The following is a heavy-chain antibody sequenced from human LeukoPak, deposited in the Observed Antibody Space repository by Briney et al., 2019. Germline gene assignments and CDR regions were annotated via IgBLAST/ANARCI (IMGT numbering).Heavy chain of an antibody. V-gene: IGHV4-34*01. CDR2: INHSGST. D-gene: IGHD3-22*01. J-gene: IGHJ4*02. CDR1: GXXFSGYY. Sequence: SETLSXXCAXYGXXFSGYYWSWIRQPPGKGLEWIGEINHSGSTNYNPSLKSRVTISVDTSKNQFSLKLSSVTAADTAVYYCARGRGYYDSSGYSDFDYWGQGTLVTVSS. CDR3: ARGRGYYDSSGYSDFDY.